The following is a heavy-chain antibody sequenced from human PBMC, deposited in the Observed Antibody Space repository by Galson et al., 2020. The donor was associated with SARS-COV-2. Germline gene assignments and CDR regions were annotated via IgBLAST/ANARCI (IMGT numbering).Heavy chain of an antibody. D-gene: IGHD3-22*01. CDR2: INSYGNST. J-gene: IGHJ5*01. CDR3: VRHSSGDS. V-gene: IGHV3-74*01. CDR1: GFSFSDYW. Sequence: GGSLRLSCAASGFSFSDYWMHWVRQAPGKGLVWVSRINSYGNSTNYADSVRGRFIVSRDNAKNILYLQMNSLRAEDTAVYYCVRHSSGDSWGQGTLVTVSS.